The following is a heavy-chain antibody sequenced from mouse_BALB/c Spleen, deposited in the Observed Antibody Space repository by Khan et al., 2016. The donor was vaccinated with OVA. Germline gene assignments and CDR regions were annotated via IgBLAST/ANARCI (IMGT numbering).Heavy chain of an antibody. D-gene: IGHD1-2*01. J-gene: IGHJ4*01. CDR2: INTNTGEP. CDR1: EYIFTNYG. CDR3: ARRCRTAYPSYYYAMDY. Sequence: QIQLVQSGPELTKPGETVKISCKASEYIFTNYGMNWVKQAPGKGLKWMGWINTNTGEPTYAEEFKGRFAFSLETSASTAYLQINNLKSEDTATYFCARRCRTAYPSYYYAMDYWGQGTSVTVSS. V-gene: IGHV9-3*02.